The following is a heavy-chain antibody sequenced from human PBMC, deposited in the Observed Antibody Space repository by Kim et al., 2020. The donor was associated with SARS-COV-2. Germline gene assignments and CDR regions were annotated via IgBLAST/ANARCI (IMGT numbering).Heavy chain of an antibody. V-gene: IGHV3-30*18. J-gene: IGHJ4*02. D-gene: IGHD3-10*01. Sequence: GGSLRLSCAASGFTFSSYGMHWVRQAPGKGLEWVAVISYDGSNKYYADSVKGRFTISRDNSKNTLYLQMNSLRAEDTAVYYCAKDFGVTMVRGDPYYFDYWGQGTLVTVSS. CDR2: ISYDGSNK. CDR1: GFTFSSYG. CDR3: AKDFGVTMVRGDPYYFDY.